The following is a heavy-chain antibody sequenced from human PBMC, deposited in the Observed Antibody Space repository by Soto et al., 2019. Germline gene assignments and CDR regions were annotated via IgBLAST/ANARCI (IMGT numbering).Heavy chain of an antibody. V-gene: IGHV4-30-4*01. CDR1: GDSINSRDYY. CDR2: IYYSGTT. D-gene: IGHD2-15*01. J-gene: IGHJ6*02. Sequence: QVQLQESGPGLVKPSQTLSLTCTVSGDSINSRDYYWSWIRQSPGKGLEWIGYIYYSGTTNYTPSLKSRVSISVDTSKNQFSLKLSSVTAADTAIYYCARAQTVVMPGLWDVWVQGTTVTVSS. CDR3: ARAQTVVMPGLWDV.